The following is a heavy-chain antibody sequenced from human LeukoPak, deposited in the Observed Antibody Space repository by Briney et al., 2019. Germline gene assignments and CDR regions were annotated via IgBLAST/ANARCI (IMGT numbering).Heavy chain of an antibody. CDR1: GFTFSDYY. J-gene: IGHJ5*02. D-gene: IGHD2-2*01. CDR3: ARAFRYCSSTSCYLDP. Sequence: GGSLRLSCAASGFTFSDYYMSWIRQAPGKGLEWVSYISTSSYTNYADSVKGRFTISGDNAKNSLYLQMNSLRAEDTAVYYCARAFRYCSSTSCYLDPWGQGTLVTVSS. CDR2: ISTSSYT. V-gene: IGHV3-11*06.